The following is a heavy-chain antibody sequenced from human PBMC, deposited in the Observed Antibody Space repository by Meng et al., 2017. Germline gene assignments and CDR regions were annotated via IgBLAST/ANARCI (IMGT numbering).Heavy chain of an antibody. J-gene: IGHJ1*01. CDR1: GFSLSTSGVG. Sequence: TLTASLPTPVTPPPTLTLTCTFSGFSLSTSGVGVGWIRQPPGKALEWLALIYWNDDKRYSPSLKSRLTITKDTSKNQVVLTMTNMDPADTATYYCAHIPYSSSWYEYFQHWGQGTLVTVSS. CDR2: IYWNDDK. D-gene: IGHD6-13*01. CDR3: AHIPYSSSWYEYFQH. V-gene: IGHV2-5*01.